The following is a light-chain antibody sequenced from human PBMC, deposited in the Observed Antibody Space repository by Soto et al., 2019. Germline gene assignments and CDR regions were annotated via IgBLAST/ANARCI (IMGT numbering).Light chain of an antibody. CDR2: AAS. CDR3: QQLNSYPIP. J-gene: IGKJ5*01. CDR1: QGISTF. Sequence: DIQLTQSPSFLSASVGDRVTITYRASQGISTFLAWYQLKPGKAPKLLIYAASTLQSGVPSRFSGSGSGTEFTLTLSSLQPEDFATYSCQQLNSYPIPFGQGTRLEIK. V-gene: IGKV1-9*01.